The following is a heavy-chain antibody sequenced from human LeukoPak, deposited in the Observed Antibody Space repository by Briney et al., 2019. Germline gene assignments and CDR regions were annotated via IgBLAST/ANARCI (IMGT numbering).Heavy chain of an antibody. J-gene: IGHJ4*02. CDR3: ARAGSGSYHLDY. CDR1: GFTFSSYG. V-gene: IGHV3-33*05. CDR2: VSYDGSNK. D-gene: IGHD3-10*01. Sequence: GRSLRLSCAASGFTFSSYGMHWVRQAPGKGLEWVAVVSYDGSNKDYADSVKGRFTISRDNSKNTLYLQMNSLRAEDTAVYYCARAGSGSYHLDYWGQGTLVTVSS.